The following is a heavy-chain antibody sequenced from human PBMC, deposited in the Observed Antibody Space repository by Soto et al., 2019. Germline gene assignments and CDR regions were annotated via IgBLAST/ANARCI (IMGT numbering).Heavy chain of an antibody. CDR2: MNPYSGNT. V-gene: IGHV1-8*01. J-gene: IGHJ4*02. Sequence: GASVKVSCKASGYTFTTYYISWVRQATGQGLEWMGWMNPYSGNTGYAQKFQGRVTVTRNTSISTVYMERSGLRADDTAVYYGARRKEGSGHHYFDDWGQGSKVTVSS. CDR1: GYTFTTYY. CDR3: ARRKEGSGHHYFDD.